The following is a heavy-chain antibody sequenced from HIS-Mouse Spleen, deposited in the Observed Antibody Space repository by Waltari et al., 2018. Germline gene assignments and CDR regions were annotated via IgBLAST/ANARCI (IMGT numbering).Heavy chain of an antibody. J-gene: IGHJ3*02. CDR1: GSSISSGYY. D-gene: IGHD7-27*01. CDR3: ARVGNWEDAFDI. CDR2: IYHSGST. Sequence: QVQLQESGPGLVKPSETLSLTCTVPGSSISSGYYWGWNRQPLGKGLAWIGSIYHSGSTYYNPSLKSRVTISVDTSKNQFSLKLSSVTAADTAVYYCARVGNWEDAFDIWGQGTMVTVSS. V-gene: IGHV4-38-2*02.